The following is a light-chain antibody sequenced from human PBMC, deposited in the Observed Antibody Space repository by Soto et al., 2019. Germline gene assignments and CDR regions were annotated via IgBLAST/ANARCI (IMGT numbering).Light chain of an antibody. J-gene: IGKJ1*01. CDR3: MQALQAPWT. V-gene: IGKV2-28*01. CDR1: QSLLHSNGYNY. CDR2: LGS. Sequence: DIVMTQSPLSLPVTPGEPASISCRSSQSLLHSNGYNYLDRYLQKPGQSPQLLIYLGSNRASGVPDRFSGSRSGTDFSLKISRVEAEDVGVYYCMQALQAPWTFGQGTMVEIK.